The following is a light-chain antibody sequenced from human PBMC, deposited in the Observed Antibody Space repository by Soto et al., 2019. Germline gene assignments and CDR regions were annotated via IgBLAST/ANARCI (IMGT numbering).Light chain of an antibody. J-gene: IGLJ1*01. CDR3: GTWDSSLSAYV. Sequence: QSVLTQPPPVSAAPGQKVPNSCSGSSSHIGNNYVSWYQQLPGTAPKLLIYDNNKRPSGIPDRFSGSKSGASATLGITGLQTGDEADYYCGTWDSSLSAYVFGTGTKVTVL. CDR2: DNN. V-gene: IGLV1-51*01. CDR1: SSHIGNNY.